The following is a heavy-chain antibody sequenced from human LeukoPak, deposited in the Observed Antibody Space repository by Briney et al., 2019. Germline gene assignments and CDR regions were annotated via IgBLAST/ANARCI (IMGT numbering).Heavy chain of an antibody. CDR3: TRTYYYDSRDYFDY. D-gene: IGHD3-22*01. Sequence: GGSLRLSCAASGFTFNSYWMHWVRQVPGKGLVWVSRIKTDGSNTVYADNVKGRFTISRDNAKNTLYLQMNSLRVEDTAVYYCTRTYYYDSRDYFDYWGQGALVTVSS. V-gene: IGHV3-74*01. CDR2: IKTDGSNT. CDR1: GFTFNSYW. J-gene: IGHJ4*02.